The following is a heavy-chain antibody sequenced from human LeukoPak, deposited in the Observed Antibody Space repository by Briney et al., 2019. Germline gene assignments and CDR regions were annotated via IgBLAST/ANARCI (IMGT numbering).Heavy chain of an antibody. Sequence: GGSLRLSCAASGFTFDDYGLSWVRQAPGKGLEWVSGINWNGGSTGYADSVKGRFTISRDNAKKSLYLQMHSLRAEDTAVYYCAKSAGSGSSGWYNWGQGTLVTVSS. CDR2: INWNGGST. J-gene: IGHJ4*02. CDR1: GFTFDDYG. D-gene: IGHD6-19*01. V-gene: IGHV3-20*04. CDR3: AKSAGSGSSGWYN.